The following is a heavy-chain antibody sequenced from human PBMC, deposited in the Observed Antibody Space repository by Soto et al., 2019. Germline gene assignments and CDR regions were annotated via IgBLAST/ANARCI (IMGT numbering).Heavy chain of an antibody. CDR1: GGTFSSYA. Sequence: QVQLVQSGAEVKKPGSSVKVSCKASGGTFSSYAISWVRQAPGQGLEWMGGIIPIFGTANYAQKFQGRVTITADKSTSTAYMELSSVRSEDTAVYYCARVASCSTSCYRVYYYGMDDWGQGTTVTVSS. CDR2: IIPIFGTA. J-gene: IGHJ6*02. CDR3: ARVASCSTSCYRVYYYGMDD. D-gene: IGHD2-2*02. V-gene: IGHV1-69*06.